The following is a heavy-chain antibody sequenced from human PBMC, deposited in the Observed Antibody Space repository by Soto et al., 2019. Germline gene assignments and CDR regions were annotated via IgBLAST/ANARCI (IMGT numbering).Heavy chain of an antibody. D-gene: IGHD3-22*01. J-gene: IGHJ4*02. CDR1: GYPFTSHD. CDR2: LNPNSGNT. CDR3: ARGRITMIVWGGVYFDY. Sequence: ASVKVSCKASGYPFTSHDINWVRQATGQGLEWMGWLNPNSGNTGYAQKFQGGVTMTRNTSISTAYMELDSLRSEDTAMYYCARGRITMIVWGGVYFDYWGQGTLVTVSS. V-gene: IGHV1-8*01.